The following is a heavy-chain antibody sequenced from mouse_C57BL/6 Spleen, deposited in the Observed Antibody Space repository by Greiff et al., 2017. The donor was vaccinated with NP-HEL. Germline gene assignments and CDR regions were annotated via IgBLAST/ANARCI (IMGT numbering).Heavy chain of an antibody. V-gene: IGHV5-4*01. CDR1: GFTFSSYA. J-gene: IGHJ1*03. D-gene: IGHD1-1*01. Sequence: EVQRVESGGGLVKPGGSLKLSCAASGFTFSSYAMSWVRQTPEKRLEWVATISDGGSYTYDPDNVKGRFTISRDNAKNNLYLQMSHLKSEDTAMYYCARNRGVGAKDGDSDGWGTGTTVTVSS. CDR2: ISDGGSYT. CDR3: ARNRGVGAKDGDSDG.